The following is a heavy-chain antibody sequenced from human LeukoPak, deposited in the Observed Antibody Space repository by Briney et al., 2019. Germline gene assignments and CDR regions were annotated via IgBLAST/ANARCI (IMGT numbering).Heavy chain of an antibody. J-gene: IGHJ4*02. CDR2: IKSKTDGGTT. CDR3: TTDIITVVVPAAMNY. Sequence: PGGSLRLSCAASGFTLSSYAMNWVRQAPGKGLEWVGRIKSKTDGGTTDYAAPVKGRFTISRDDSKNTLYLQMNSLKTEDTAVYYCTTDIITVVVPAAMNYWGQGTLVTVSS. V-gene: IGHV3-15*07. D-gene: IGHD2-2*01. CDR1: GFTLSSYA.